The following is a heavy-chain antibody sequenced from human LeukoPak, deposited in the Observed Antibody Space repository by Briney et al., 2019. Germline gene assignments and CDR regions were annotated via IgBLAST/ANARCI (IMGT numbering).Heavy chain of an antibody. Sequence: SETLSLTCTVSGGSISSYYWSWIRQPPGKGLEWIGYIYYSGSTNYNPSLKSRVTISVDRSKNQFSLKLSSVTAADTAVYYCARATWTNFYFDYWGQGALVTVSS. D-gene: IGHD1-1*01. V-gene: IGHV4-59*08. CDR1: GGSISSYY. J-gene: IGHJ4*02. CDR3: ARATWTNFYFDY. CDR2: IYYSGST.